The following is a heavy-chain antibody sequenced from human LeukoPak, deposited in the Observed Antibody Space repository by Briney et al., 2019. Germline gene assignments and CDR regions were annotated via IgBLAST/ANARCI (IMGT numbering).Heavy chain of an antibody. CDR1: GYTFTGYY. CDR2: INPNSGGT. D-gene: IGHD3-22*01. CDR3: ARASTAPYYDSSGHPGY. V-gene: IGHV1-2*02. J-gene: IGHJ4*02. Sequence: GASVKVSCKASGYTFTGYYMHWVRQAPGQGLEWMGWINPNSGGTNYAQKFQGRVTMTRDTSISTAYMELSRLRSDDTAVYYCARASTAPYYDSSGHPGYWGQGTLVTVSS.